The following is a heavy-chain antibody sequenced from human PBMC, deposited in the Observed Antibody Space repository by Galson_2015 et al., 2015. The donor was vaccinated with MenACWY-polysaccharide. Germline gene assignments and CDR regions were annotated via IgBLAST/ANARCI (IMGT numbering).Heavy chain of an antibody. V-gene: IGHV3-74*01. J-gene: IGHJ4*02. CDR2: INTDGSST. Sequence: SLRLSCAASGFSFSSYWMHWVRQAPGERLVWVSRINTDGSSTTYADSVKGRFTVSRDNAKNTLYLQMNSLRAEDTAVYYCARSMATSNWGQGTLVTVSS. D-gene: IGHD5-24*01. CDR1: GFSFSSYW. CDR3: ARSMATSN.